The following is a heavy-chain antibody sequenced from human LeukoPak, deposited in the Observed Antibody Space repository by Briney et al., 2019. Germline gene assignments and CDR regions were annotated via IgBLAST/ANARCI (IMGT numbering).Heavy chain of an antibody. V-gene: IGHV3-48*01. Sequence: GGSLRLSCAASGFTFSDHPMTWVRQAPGKGLEWVSYIDGSGSTIYYAESVKGRFTISRDNARKSLFLQMNSLGVEDTAVYYCASDMRITGADDLWGQGTLVTVSA. CDR3: ASDMRITGADDL. CDR2: IDGSGSTI. J-gene: IGHJ5*02. D-gene: IGHD1-26*01. CDR1: GFTFSDHP.